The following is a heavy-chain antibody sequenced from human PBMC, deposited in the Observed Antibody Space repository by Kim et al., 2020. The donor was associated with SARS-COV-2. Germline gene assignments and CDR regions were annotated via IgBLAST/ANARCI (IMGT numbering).Heavy chain of an antibody. D-gene: IGHD2-21*01. V-gene: IGHV3-7*01. J-gene: IGHJ4*02. CDR3: ARCGARSLDY. Sequence: GGSLRLSCAASGFSFSTHWMAWVRQAPGKGLEWMAHINNDGSAEWYVDSVKGRFTISKDNAKNSLYLQVTSLTAEDTAIYYCARCGARSLDYWGQGTVLTASS. CDR1: GFSFSTHW. CDR2: INNDGSAE.